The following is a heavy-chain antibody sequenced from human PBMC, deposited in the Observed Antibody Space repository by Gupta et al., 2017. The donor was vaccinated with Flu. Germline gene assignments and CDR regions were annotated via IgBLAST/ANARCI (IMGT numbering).Heavy chain of an antibody. J-gene: IGHJ3*02. CDR1: GFTFSSYD. V-gene: IGHV3-13*04. D-gene: IGHD5-18*01. CDR3: ARARRGYSYGKDAFDI. Sequence: EVQLVESGGGLVQPGGSLRLSCAASGFTFSSYDLHWVRQATGKGLEWVSAIGTAGDTYYPGSVKGRFTISRENAKNSLYLQMNSLRAGDTAVYYCARARRGYSYGKDAFDIWGQGTMVTVSS. CDR2: IGTAGDT.